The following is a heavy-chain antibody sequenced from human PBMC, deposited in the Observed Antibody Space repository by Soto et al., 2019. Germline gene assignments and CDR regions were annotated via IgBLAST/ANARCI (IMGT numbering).Heavy chain of an antibody. Sequence: ASETLSLTCTVSGSSISSSSYYWGWIRQPPGKGLEWIGSIYYSGSTYYNPSLKSRVTISVDTSKNQFSLKLSSVTAADTAVYYCARSRFNGDYEYYFDYWGQGILVSVS. CDR2: IYYSGST. CDR3: ARSRFNGDYEYYFDY. CDR1: GSSISSSSYY. D-gene: IGHD4-17*01. J-gene: IGHJ4*02. V-gene: IGHV4-39*01.